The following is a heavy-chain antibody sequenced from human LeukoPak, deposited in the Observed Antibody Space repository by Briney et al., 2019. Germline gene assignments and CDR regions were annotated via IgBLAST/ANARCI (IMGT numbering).Heavy chain of an antibody. CDR1: GGSISNHY. CDR2: VHYSRGT. J-gene: IGHJ5*02. CDR3: ASGQGWLTDH. Sequence: SETLSLTCTVSGGSISNHYCNWIRQSPGKELEWIGYVHYSRGTNYNPSLKSRVTISLDTSKNQFFLQLSSVTAADTAVYHCASGQGWLTDHWGRGTLVAVSS. D-gene: IGHD5-12*01. V-gene: IGHV4-59*11.